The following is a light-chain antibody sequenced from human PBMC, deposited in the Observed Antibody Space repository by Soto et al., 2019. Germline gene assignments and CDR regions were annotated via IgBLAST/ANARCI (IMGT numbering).Light chain of an antibody. J-gene: IGKJ4*01. CDR2: LGS. V-gene: IGKV2-28*01. CDR3: MQDLQTKAHT. CDR1: QSLLHSNGYNY. Sequence: DIVMTQSPLSLPVTPGEPASISCRSSQSLLHSNGYNYLDWYLQTPGQSPQLLIDLGSNRAYGFPDRFSGSGSGTDFTLKISRVEAEDVGVYYCMQDLQTKAHTFGGGTKVEIK.